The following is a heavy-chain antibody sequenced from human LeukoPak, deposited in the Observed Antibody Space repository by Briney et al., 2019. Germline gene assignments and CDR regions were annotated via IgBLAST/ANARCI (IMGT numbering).Heavy chain of an antibody. CDR2: IYPDDSDT. Sequence: GESLKISCKGPRHSFHSQWIGWVRQMPGKGLEWMGVIYPDDSDTRYSPSFQGQVTISADKSISTAYLQWNSLEASDSAIYYCARRGDSDFRIDWGQGTLVTVSS. CDR1: RHSFHSQW. J-gene: IGHJ4*02. V-gene: IGHV5-51*01. CDR3: ARRGDSDFRID. D-gene: IGHD2-21*02.